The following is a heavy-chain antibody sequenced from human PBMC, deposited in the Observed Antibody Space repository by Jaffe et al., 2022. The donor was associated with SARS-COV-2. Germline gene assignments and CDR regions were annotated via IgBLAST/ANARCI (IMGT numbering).Heavy chain of an antibody. D-gene: IGHD4-17*01. V-gene: IGHV1-3*01. Sequence: QVQLVQSGAEVKKPGASVKVSCKASGYTFTSYAMHWVRQAPGQRLEWMGWINAGNGNTKYSQKFQGRVTITRDTSASTAYMELSSLRSEDTAVYYCARSLLSDYGDYRGYYYYYMDVWGKGTTVTVSS. CDR1: GYTFTSYA. CDR3: ARSLLSDYGDYRGYYYYYMDV. J-gene: IGHJ6*03. CDR2: INAGNGNT.